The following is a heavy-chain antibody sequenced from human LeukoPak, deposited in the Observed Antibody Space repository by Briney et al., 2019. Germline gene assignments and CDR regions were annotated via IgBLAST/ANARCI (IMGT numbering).Heavy chain of an antibody. J-gene: IGHJ4*02. V-gene: IGHV1-2*06. CDR3: ARDRGWELLHFDY. CDR1: GYTFTGYY. CDR2: INPNSGGT. D-gene: IGHD1-26*01. Sequence: ASVKVSCKASGYTFTGYYMHWVRQAPGQGLEWMGRINPNSGGTNYAQKFQGRVTITRDTSASTAYMELSSLRSEDTAVYYCARDRGWELLHFDYWGQGTLVTVSS.